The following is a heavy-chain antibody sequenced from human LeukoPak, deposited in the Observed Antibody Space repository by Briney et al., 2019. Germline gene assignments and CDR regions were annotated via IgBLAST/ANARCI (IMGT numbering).Heavy chain of an antibody. J-gene: IGHJ4*02. CDR1: GFTLTNHG. Sequence: GGSLRLSCAVSGFTLTNHGVSWVRQAPGKGLEWVANIKPDGTTKFYVDSVKGRFTISRDNALNSLYLQMNSLRAEDTAIYYCARSIPYGTTWYGRSDYWGQGTLVTVSS. V-gene: IGHV3-7*03. CDR2: IKPDGTTK. D-gene: IGHD6-13*01. CDR3: ARSIPYGTTWYGRSDY.